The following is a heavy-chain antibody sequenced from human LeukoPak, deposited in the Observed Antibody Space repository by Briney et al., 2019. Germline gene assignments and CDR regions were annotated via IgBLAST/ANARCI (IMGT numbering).Heavy chain of an antibody. D-gene: IGHD2-2*01. CDR1: GYTFTGYG. CDR2: ISAYNGNT. CDR3: ARFYGGYCSSTSCHSQDWYFDL. Sequence: ASVKVSCKASGYTFTGYGIGWVRQAPGQGLEWMGWISAYNGNTNYAQKLQGRVTMTTDTSTSTAYMELRSLRSDDTAVYYCARFYGGYCSSTSCHSQDWYFDLWGRGTLVTVS. J-gene: IGHJ2*01. V-gene: IGHV1-18*01.